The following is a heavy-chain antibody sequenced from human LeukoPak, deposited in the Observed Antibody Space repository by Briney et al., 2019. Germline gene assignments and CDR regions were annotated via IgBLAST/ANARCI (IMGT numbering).Heavy chain of an antibody. J-gene: IGHJ3*02. CDR1: GFTVSSNY. V-gene: IGHV3-66*02. CDR2: IYSGGST. Sequence: PGGSLRLSCAASGFTVSSNYLTWVREAPGKGLEWVSVIYSGGSTYYADSVKGRFTISRDNSKNTLYLQMNSLRAENAAVYYCARPAIRAPGAFDIWGQGTMVTVSS. D-gene: IGHD2-21*01. CDR3: ARPAIRAPGAFDI.